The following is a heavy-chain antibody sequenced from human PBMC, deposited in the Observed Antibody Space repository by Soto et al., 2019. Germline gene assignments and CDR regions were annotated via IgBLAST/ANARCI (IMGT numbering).Heavy chain of an antibody. CDR1: GYSFTSYC. J-gene: IGHJ3*02. CDR2: IYPGDSDT. V-gene: IGHV5-51*01. D-gene: IGHD2-15*01. CDR3: ARSIYCSGGSCYPDAFDI. Sequence: GESLKISCKGSGYSFTSYCIGWVRQMPGKGLEWMGIIYPGDSDTRYSPSFQGQVTISADKSISTAYLQWSSLKASDTAMYYCARSIYCSGGSCYPDAFDIWGQGTMVTVSS.